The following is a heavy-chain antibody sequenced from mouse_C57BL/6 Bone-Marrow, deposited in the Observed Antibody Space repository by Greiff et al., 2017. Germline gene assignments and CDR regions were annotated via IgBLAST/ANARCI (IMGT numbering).Heavy chain of an antibody. J-gene: IGHJ2*01. CDR2: INPSRGYT. CDR3: ARVDSITTVVVCDY. D-gene: IGHD1-1*01. V-gene: IGHV1-7*01. Sequence: VQLQQSGAELAKPGASVKLSCKASGYNFTSYWMHWVKQRPGQGLEWIGYINPSRGYTKYNQQLKDKATLTADKYSSTAYMQLSSLTYDDSAVYYCARVDSITTVVVCDYWGQGTTLTVAS. CDR1: GYNFTSYW.